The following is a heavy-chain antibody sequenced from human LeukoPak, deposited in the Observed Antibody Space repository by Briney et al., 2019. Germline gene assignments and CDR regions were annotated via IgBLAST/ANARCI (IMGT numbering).Heavy chain of an antibody. CDR2: INPNSGGT. J-gene: IGHJ6*03. CDR1: GYTFTGYY. V-gene: IGHV1-2*02. Sequence: GASVRVSCKASGYTFTGYYMRWVRQAPGQGLEWMGWINPNSGGTNYAQKFQGRVTMTRDTSISTAYMELSRLRSDDTAVYYCARGAYYYYYMDVWGKGTTVTVSS. CDR3: ARGAYYYYYMDV.